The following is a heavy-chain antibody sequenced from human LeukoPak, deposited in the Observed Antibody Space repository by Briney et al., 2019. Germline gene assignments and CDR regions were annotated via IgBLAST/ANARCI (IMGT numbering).Heavy chain of an antibody. Sequence: TGGSLRLSCAASGFTFSSYDMHWVRQTTGKGLEWVSSIGIAGDTYYPGSVKGRFTISRENAKNSLYLQMNSLRAGDTAVYYCARAPPYSSASWGYYGMDVWGRGTTVTVSS. CDR2: IGIAGDT. D-gene: IGHD6-6*01. V-gene: IGHV3-13*01. CDR3: ARAPPYSSASWGYYGMDV. J-gene: IGHJ6*02. CDR1: GFTFSSYD.